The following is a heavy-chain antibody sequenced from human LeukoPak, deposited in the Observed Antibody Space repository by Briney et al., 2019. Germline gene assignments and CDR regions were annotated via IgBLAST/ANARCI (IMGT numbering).Heavy chain of an antibody. J-gene: IGHJ4*02. V-gene: IGHV1-69*01. CDR3: ASSRVTGYYDSSGYFDY. CDR1: GYTFTHHG. D-gene: IGHD3-22*01. Sequence: ASVRVSCKASGYTFTHHGISWVRQAPGQGLEWMGGIIPTFGTANYAQKFQGRVTITADESTSTAYMELSSLRSEDTAVYYCASSRVTGYYDSSGYFDYWGQGTLVTVSS. CDR2: IIPTFGTA.